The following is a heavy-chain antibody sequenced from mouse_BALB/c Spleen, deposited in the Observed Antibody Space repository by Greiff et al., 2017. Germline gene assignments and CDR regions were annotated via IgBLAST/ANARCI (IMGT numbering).Heavy chain of an antibody. Sequence: DVQLQESGPDLVKPSQSLSLTCTVTGYSITSGYSWHWIRQFPGNKLEWMGYIHYSGSTNYNPSLKSRISITRDTSKTQFFLQLNSVTTEDTATYYCAMAYGYGQGYAMDYWGQGTSVTVSS. V-gene: IGHV3-1*02. D-gene: IGHD2-2*01. CDR1: GYSITSGYS. CDR2: IHYSGST. J-gene: IGHJ4*01. CDR3: AMAYGYGQGYAMDY.